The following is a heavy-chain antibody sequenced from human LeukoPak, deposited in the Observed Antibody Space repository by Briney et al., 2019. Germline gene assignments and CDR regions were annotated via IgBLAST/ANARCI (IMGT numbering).Heavy chain of an antibody. CDR2: IYYSGST. Sequence: SETLSLTCTVSGGSISSSSYYWGWIRQPPGKGLEWIGSIYYSGSTYYNPSLKSRVTISVDTSKNQFSLKLSSVTAADTAVYYCASIVIAVAGTGRWGQGTLVTVSS. CDR1: GGSISSSSYY. V-gene: IGHV4-39*07. D-gene: IGHD6-19*01. CDR3: ASIVIAVAGTGR. J-gene: IGHJ4*02.